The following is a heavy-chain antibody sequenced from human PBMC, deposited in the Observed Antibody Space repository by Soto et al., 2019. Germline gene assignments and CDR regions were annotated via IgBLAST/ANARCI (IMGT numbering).Heavy chain of an antibody. J-gene: IGHJ4*02. CDR3: ASYGGNSAYSFDY. CDR2: IYYSGST. D-gene: IGHD4-17*01. CDR1: GGSISSYY. Sequence: QVQLQESGPGLVKPSETLSLTCTVSGGSISSYYWSWIRQPPGKGLECIGYIYYSGSTNYNPSLSSRVSMSVAASQNQSALKLRYVTAADTAVYYCASYGGNSAYSFDYWGQGTLVTVSS. V-gene: IGHV4-59*12.